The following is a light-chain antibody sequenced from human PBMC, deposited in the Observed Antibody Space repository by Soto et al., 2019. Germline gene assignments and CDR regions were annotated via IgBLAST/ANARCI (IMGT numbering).Light chain of an antibody. V-gene: IGLV2-14*03. CDR1: STDVGGYNY. J-gene: IGLJ1*01. Sequence: QSALTQPASVSGSPGQSIAISCTGTSTDVGGYNYVSWYQHHPGKAPKLMIYDVSNRPSGGSDRFSGSKSGNTASLTISGLQAEDEADYYCSSYTSSSTYVFGTGTKVTVL. CDR2: DVS. CDR3: SSYTSSSTYV.